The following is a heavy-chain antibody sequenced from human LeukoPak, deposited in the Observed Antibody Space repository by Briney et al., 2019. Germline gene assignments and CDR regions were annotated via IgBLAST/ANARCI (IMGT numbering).Heavy chain of an antibody. V-gene: IGHV3-13*01. J-gene: IGHJ4*02. Sequence: GGSLRLSCAAFGFTFSTYAMSWVRQAPGKGLEWVSAVGIAADTFYPGSVKGRFTISRENAKNSLYLQMNSLRVEDTAVYYCVRQKKSHGNFDYWGQGTLVTVSS. D-gene: IGHD1-26*01. CDR1: GFTFSTYA. CDR3: VRQKKSHGNFDY. CDR2: VGIAADT.